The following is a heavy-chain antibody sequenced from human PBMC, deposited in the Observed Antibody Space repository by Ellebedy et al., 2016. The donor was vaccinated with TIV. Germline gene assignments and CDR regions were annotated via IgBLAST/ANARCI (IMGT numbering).Heavy chain of an antibody. J-gene: IGHJ3*02. V-gene: IGHV3-11*04. CDR2: ITNTGSTI. CDR3: ASGAYDI. CDR1: GFTFSDYF. Sequence: PGGSLRLSCAGSGFTFSDYFMTWVRQAPGKGLEWVSYITNTGSTIYYADSVKGRFTISRDNAKILLYLQMNSLTAEDTAVYYCASGAYDIWGQGTMVTVSS.